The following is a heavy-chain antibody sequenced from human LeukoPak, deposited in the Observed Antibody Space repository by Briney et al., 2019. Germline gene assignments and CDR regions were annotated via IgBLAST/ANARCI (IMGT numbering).Heavy chain of an antibody. D-gene: IGHD1-26*01. CDR2: ISGSGGST. Sequence: GGSLRLSCAASGFTFSSYAMSWVRQAPGKGLEWVSAISGSGGSTYYADSVKGRFTISRDNSKNTLYLQMSSLRAEDTAVYYCAREPHSGSYYAGLWGQGTLVTVSS. CDR3: AREPHSGSYYAGL. V-gene: IGHV3-23*01. CDR1: GFTFSSYA. J-gene: IGHJ4*02.